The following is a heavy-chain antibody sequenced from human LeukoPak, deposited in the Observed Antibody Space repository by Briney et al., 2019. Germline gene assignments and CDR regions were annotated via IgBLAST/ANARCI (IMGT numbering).Heavy chain of an antibody. Sequence: PGGSLRLSCAASGFTFSSYWMHWVRRAPGKGLVWVSRINSDGSSTSYADSVKGRFTISRDNAKNTLYLQMNSLRAEDTAVYYCARTMVRGVIPPDYWGQGTLVTVSS. D-gene: IGHD3-10*01. V-gene: IGHV3-74*01. CDR1: GFTFSSYW. CDR2: INSDGSST. J-gene: IGHJ4*02. CDR3: ARTMVRGVIPPDY.